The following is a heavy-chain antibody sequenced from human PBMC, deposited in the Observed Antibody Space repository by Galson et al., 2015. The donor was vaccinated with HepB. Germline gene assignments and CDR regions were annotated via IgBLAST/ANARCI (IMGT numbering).Heavy chain of an antibody. CDR3: TAPPTVVTTWTDAFDI. CDR2: IKSKTDGGTT. Sequence: SLRLSCAASGFTFSNAWMSWVRQAPGKGLEWVGRIKSKTDGGTTDYAAPVKGRFTISGDDSKNTLYLQMNSLKTEDTAVYYCTAPPTVVTTWTDAFDIWGQGTMVTVSS. CDR1: GFTFSNAW. D-gene: IGHD2-21*02. V-gene: IGHV3-15*01. J-gene: IGHJ3*02.